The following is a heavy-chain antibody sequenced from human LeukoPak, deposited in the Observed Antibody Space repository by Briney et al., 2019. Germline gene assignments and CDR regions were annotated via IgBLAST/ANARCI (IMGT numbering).Heavy chain of an antibody. D-gene: IGHD3-9*01. CDR2: INPNSDGT. Sequence: ASVKVSCKASGYTFTGYYMHWVRQAPGQGLEWMGWINPNSDGTNYAQKFQGWVTMTRDTSISTAYMELSRLRSDDTAVYYCARSGKHDILTGKHKLFDYWGQGTLVTVSS. V-gene: IGHV1-2*04. CDR1: GYTFTGYY. CDR3: ARSGKHDILTGKHKLFDY. J-gene: IGHJ4*02.